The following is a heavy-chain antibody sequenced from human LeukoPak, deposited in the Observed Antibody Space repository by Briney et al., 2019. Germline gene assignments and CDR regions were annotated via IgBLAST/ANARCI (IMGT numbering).Heavy chain of an antibody. CDR1: GGSFSGYY. V-gene: IGHV4-59*01. CDR3: ARLAVAGFDY. CDR2: IYYSGST. D-gene: IGHD6-19*01. Sequence: SETLSLTCAVYGGSFSGYYWSWIRQPPGKGLEWIGYIYYSGSTNYNPSLKSRVTISVDTSKNQFSLKLSSVTAADTAVYYCARLAVAGFDYWGQGTLVTVSS. J-gene: IGHJ4*02.